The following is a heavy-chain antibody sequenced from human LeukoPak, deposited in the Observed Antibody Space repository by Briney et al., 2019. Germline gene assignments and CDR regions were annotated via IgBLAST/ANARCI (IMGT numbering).Heavy chain of an antibody. CDR3: AKGTGDYETSDAFDI. V-gene: IGHV3-9*03. CDR1: GFTFDDYA. CDR2: ISWNSGSI. D-gene: IGHD4-17*01. J-gene: IGHJ3*02. Sequence: PGGSLRLSCAASGFTFDDYAMHWVRQAPGKGLEWVSGISWNSGSIGYADSVKGRFTISRDNAKNSLYLQMNSLRAEDMALYYCAKGTGDYETSDAFDIWGQGTMVTVSS.